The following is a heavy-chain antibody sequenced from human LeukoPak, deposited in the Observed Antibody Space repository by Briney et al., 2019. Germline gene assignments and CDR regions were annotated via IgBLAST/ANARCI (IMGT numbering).Heavy chain of an antibody. Sequence: GGSLRLSCVASGFTFSTYAMTWVRQDPGKGQQWLSCVSASASHTYYAGSVKGRFTISRDNSNNILYLQMNSLSPEDTAVYFCAKALVTAYFFDYWGQGTLVTVSP. J-gene: IGHJ4*02. CDR1: GFTFSTYA. V-gene: IGHV3-23*01. D-gene: IGHD2-21*02. CDR3: AKALVTAYFFDY. CDR2: VSASASHT.